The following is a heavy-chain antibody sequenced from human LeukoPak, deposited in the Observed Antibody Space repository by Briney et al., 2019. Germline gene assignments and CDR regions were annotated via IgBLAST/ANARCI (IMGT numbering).Heavy chain of an antibody. CDR2: ISGSGDTI. Sequence: GGSLRLSCAASGFTFSSYSMNWVRQAPGKGLEWVSSISGSGDTIYYADTVKGRFTISRDNSKNTLYLQMNTLRAEDTAVYYCAKLLSLVPATGPYYFDFWGQGTLVTVSS. CDR3: AKLLSLVPATGPYYFDF. CDR1: GFTFSSYS. V-gene: IGHV3-23*01. D-gene: IGHD2-2*01. J-gene: IGHJ4*02.